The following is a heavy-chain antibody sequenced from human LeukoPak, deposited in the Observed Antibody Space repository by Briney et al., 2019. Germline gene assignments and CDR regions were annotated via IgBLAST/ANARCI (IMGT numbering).Heavy chain of an antibody. D-gene: IGHD6-19*01. J-gene: IGHJ4*02. CDR1: GGSISSSSYY. Sequence: SETLSLTCTVSGGSISSSSYYWSWIRQPAGKGLEWIGRIYTSGSTNYNPSLKSRVTISVDTSKNQFSLKLSSVTAADTAVYYCAREGGYSSGWYYFDYWGQGTLVTVSS. CDR2: IYTSGST. CDR3: AREGGYSSGWYYFDY. V-gene: IGHV4-61*02.